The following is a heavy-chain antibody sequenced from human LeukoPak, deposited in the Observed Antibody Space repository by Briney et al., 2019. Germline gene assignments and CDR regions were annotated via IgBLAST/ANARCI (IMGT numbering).Heavy chain of an antibody. CDR1: GYSFTTYW. V-gene: IGHV5-51*01. Sequence: GESLKISCKGSGYSFTTYWIAWVRQMPGKGLEWMGIIYPDDSDTRYSPSFQGQVTISADKSITTAYLQWNSLKASDTAMYYCARHYSSGWPNYYYHYMDVWGKGTTVTVSS. CDR2: IYPDDSDT. CDR3: ARHYSSGWPNYYYHYMDV. D-gene: IGHD6-19*01. J-gene: IGHJ6*03.